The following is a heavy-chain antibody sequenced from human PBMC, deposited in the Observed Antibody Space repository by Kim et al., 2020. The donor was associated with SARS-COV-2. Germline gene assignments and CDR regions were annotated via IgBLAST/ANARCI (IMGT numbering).Heavy chain of an antibody. J-gene: IGHJ5*02. CDR3: ARYFWQYSSGWSSPFDP. CDR1: GGSISSGGYY. CDR2: IYYSRST. Sequence: SETLSLTCTVSGGSISSGGYYWSWIRQHPGKGLEWIGYIYYSRSTYYNPSLKRRVTISVDTTKNQFSLKLSSVTAADTAVYYCARYFWQYSSGWSSPFDPWGQGTLVTVSS. V-gene: IGHV4-31*03. D-gene: IGHD6-19*01.